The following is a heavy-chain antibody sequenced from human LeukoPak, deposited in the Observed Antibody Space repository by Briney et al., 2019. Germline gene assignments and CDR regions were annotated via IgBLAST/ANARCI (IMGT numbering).Heavy chain of an antibody. CDR2: VYYSGST. CDR1: GGSISSSGYY. CDR3: ARHIVVAPAGHLNWFDP. Sequence: PSETLSLTCTVSGGSISSSGYYWGWIRQPPGKGLEWIGSVYYSGSTYYNPSLKSRVTIPLDTSKNHFSLKLSSVTAADTAVYYCARHIVVAPAGHLNWFDPWGQGTLVTVSS. V-gene: IGHV4-39*07. D-gene: IGHD2-2*01. J-gene: IGHJ5*02.